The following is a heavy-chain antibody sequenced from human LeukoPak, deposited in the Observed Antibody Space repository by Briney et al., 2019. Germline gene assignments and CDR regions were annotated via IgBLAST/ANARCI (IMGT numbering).Heavy chain of an antibody. CDR3: ARANYDILTGLKRPFDS. CDR2: INPSGGST. V-gene: IGHV1-46*03. D-gene: IGHD3-9*01. Sequence: ASVKVSCRASGYTFTRYYIHWVRQAPGQGPEWMGMINPSGGSTTYAQNFQGRATMTRDTSTSTVYMELSSLRSDDTAVYYCARANYDILTGLKRPFDSWGQGTLVTVSS. J-gene: IGHJ4*02. CDR1: GYTFTRYY.